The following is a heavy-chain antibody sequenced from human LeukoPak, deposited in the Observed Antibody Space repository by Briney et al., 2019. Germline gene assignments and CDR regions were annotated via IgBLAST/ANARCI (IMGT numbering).Heavy chain of an antibody. CDR3: ARGGGPDAFDI. D-gene: IGHD3-16*01. CDR1: GYAIRSGYY. Sequence: PSETLSLTCTVSGYAIRSGYYWGWIRQPPGKGLEWIGSVHQSGTTYYNSTLKSRVTISVDTSKNQFSLKLSSVTAADTAVYYCARGGGPDAFDIWGQGTMVTDSS. J-gene: IGHJ3*02. CDR2: VHQSGTT. V-gene: IGHV4-38-2*02.